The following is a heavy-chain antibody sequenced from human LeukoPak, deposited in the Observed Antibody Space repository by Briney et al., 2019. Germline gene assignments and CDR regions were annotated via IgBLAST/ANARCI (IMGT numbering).Heavy chain of an antibody. CDR3: ARVGYQLLLFVGAFDI. CDR2: ISYDGSNK. CDR1: GFTFSSYA. D-gene: IGHD2-2*01. Sequence: GGSLRLSRAASGFTFSSYAMHWVRQAPGKGLEWVAVISYDGSNKYYADSVKGRFTISRDNSKNTLYLQMNSLRAEDTAVYYCARVGYQLLLFVGAFDIWGQGTMVTVSS. J-gene: IGHJ3*02. V-gene: IGHV3-30-3*01.